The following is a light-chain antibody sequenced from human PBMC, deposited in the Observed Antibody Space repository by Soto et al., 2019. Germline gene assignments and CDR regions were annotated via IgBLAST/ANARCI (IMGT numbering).Light chain of an antibody. CDR3: QQYNSWPIT. CDR2: GAS. CDR1: QSINSD. J-gene: IGKJ5*01. V-gene: IGKV3D-15*01. Sequence: EIVMTQSPATLSVSPGESATLSCRASQSINSDLAWYVQKPGQAPRRVIYGASTWGTGVPPRFTGSGSGTEFTLTISSLQSEDFAVYYCQQYNSWPITFGQGTRLEI.